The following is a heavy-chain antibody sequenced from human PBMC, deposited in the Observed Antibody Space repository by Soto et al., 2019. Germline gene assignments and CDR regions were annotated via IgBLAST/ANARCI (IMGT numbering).Heavy chain of an antibody. CDR2: ISWNSGSI. J-gene: IGHJ4*02. Sequence: GGSLRLSCAASGFTFDDYAMHWVRQAPGKGLEWVSGISWNSGSIGYADSVKGRFTISRDNAKNSLYLQMNSLRAEDTALYYCARDLRPIAAADYWGQGTLVTVSS. CDR3: ARDLRPIAAADY. V-gene: IGHV3-9*01. D-gene: IGHD6-13*01. CDR1: GFTFDDYA.